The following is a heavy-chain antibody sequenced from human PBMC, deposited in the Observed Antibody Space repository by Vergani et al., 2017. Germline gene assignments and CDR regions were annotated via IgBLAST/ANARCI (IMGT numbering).Heavy chain of an antibody. CDR1: GFTFSSYS. CDR3: ARDNLYCSGGSCYPYYFDY. CDR2: ITSSSSYI. J-gene: IGHJ4*02. Sequence: EVQLVESGGGLVKPGGSLRLSCAASGFTFSSYSMNWVRQAPGKGLEWVSSITSSSSYIYYADSVKGRFTISRDNAKNSLYLQMNSLRAEDTAVYYCARDNLYCSGGSCYPYYFDYWGQGPLVTVSS. D-gene: IGHD2-15*01. V-gene: IGHV3-21*01.